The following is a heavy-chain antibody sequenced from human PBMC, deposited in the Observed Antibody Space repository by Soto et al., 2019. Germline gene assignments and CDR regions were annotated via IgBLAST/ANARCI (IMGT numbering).Heavy chain of an antibody. CDR1: GGSISSGGYY. D-gene: IGHD3-22*01. CDR2: IYYSGST. J-gene: IGHJ5*02. CDR3: AREAEYYYDSSGYYHNWFDP. Sequence: SETLSLTCTVSGGSISSGGYYWSWIRQHPGKCLEWIGYIYYSGSTYYNPSLKSRVTISVDTSKNQFSLKLSSVTAADTAVYYCAREAEYYYDSSGYYHNWFDPWGQGTLVTVSS. V-gene: IGHV4-31*03.